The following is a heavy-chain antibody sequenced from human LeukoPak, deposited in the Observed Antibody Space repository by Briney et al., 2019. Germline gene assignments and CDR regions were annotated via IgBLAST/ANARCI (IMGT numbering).Heavy chain of an antibody. CDR2: INDNGGQT. V-gene: IGHV3-23*01. CDR1: GFTFSNYG. Sequence: GGSLRLSCAASGFTFSNYGMNWVRQAPGKGLEWVSNINDNGGQTHYADSVKGRFTISRENSKNTLFLQMDSLGAEDTAVYYCAKTQWKVGATDYFDYWGQGILVTVSS. D-gene: IGHD1-26*01. J-gene: IGHJ4*02. CDR3: AKTQWKVGATDYFDY.